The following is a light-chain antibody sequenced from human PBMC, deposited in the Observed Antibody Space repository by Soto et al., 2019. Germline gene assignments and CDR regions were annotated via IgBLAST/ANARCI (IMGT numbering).Light chain of an antibody. CDR3: QQRSDWPPWT. CDR1: QSVSSY. J-gene: IGKJ1*01. V-gene: IGKV3-11*01. CDR2: DAS. Sequence: DIVLTQSPATLSLSPGERATLSCRASQSVSSYLAWYQQKPGQAPRLLIYDASNRATGIPARFSGSGSGTDFTLTISSLEPEDFAVYYCQQRSDWPPWTFGQGTKVEI.